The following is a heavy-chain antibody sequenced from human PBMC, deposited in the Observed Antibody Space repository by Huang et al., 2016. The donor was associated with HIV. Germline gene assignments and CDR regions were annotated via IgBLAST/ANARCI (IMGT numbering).Heavy chain of an antibody. Sequence: QVHLVQSGAEVKKPGSSVKVSCKASGGTFSSDAISWVRQAPGQGLEWMGGIIPIFGTANYAQNFQGRVTITADESTSTAYMELSSLRSEDTAVYYCARGAGKYYYYGMDVWGQGTTVTVSS. V-gene: IGHV1-69*01. CDR2: IIPIFGTA. CDR3: ARGAGKYYYYGMDV. CDR1: GGTFSSDA. J-gene: IGHJ6*02. D-gene: IGHD3-10*01.